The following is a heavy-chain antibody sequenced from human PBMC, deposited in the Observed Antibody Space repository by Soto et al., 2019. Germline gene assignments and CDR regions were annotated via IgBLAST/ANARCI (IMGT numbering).Heavy chain of an antibody. CDR1: GGSISSYY. Sequence: PSETLSLTCTVSGGSISSYYWSWIRQPPGKGLEWIGYIYSSGTTDYNPSLKSRVTLSLDTSKNQFSLRLSSVTAADTAVYYCASAQFYDSVLTSSYSYYMDVWGKGTTVNVS. CDR3: ASAQFYDSVLTSSYSYYMDV. V-gene: IGHV4-59*08. CDR2: IYSSGTT. J-gene: IGHJ6*03. D-gene: IGHD3-16*01.